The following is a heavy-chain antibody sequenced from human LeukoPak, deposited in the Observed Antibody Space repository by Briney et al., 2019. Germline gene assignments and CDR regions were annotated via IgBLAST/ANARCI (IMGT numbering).Heavy chain of an antibody. CDR3: ARGEGDSGYSFGYYYYMDV. D-gene: IGHD5-12*01. J-gene: IGHJ6*03. Sequence: ASVKVSCKASGYTFTSYGISWVRQAPGQGLEWMGWISAYNGNTNYAQKLQGRVTMTTDTSTSTAYMELSSLRSEDTAVYYCARGEGDSGYSFGYYYYMDVWGKGTTVTVSS. V-gene: IGHV1-18*01. CDR1: GYTFTSYG. CDR2: ISAYNGNT.